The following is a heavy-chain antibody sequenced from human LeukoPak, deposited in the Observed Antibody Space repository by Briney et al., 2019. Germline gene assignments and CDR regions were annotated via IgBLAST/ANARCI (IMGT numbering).Heavy chain of an antibody. J-gene: IGHJ3*02. CDR3: ARDFGRITMVRGAFDI. CDR2: ISAYNGNT. CDR1: GYTFTSYA. V-gene: IGHV1-18*01. Sequence: AASVKVSCKASGYTFTSYAMNWVRQAPGQGLEWMGWISAYNGNTNYAQKLQGRVTMTTDTSTSTVYMELSSLRSEDTAVYYCARDFGRITMVRGAFDIWGQGTMVTVSS. D-gene: IGHD3-10*01.